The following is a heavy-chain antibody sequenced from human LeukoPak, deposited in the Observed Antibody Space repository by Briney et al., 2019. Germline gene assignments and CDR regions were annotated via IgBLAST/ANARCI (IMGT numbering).Heavy chain of an antibody. CDR3: ASDFNWGLFYYYYMDV. Sequence: GGSLTLSCAASGFTFSSYWMSWVRQAPGKGLEWVANIKQDGSEKYYVDSVKGRFTISRDNAKNSLYLQMNSLRAEDTAVYYCASDFNWGLFYYYYMDVWGKGTTVTVSS. J-gene: IGHJ6*03. CDR1: GFTFSSYW. D-gene: IGHD7-27*01. CDR2: IKQDGSEK. V-gene: IGHV3-7*01.